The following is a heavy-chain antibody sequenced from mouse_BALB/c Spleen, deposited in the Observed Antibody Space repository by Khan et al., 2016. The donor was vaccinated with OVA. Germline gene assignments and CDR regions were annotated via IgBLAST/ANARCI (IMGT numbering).Heavy chain of an antibody. CDR1: GYTFSSYW. V-gene: IGHV1-9*01. Sequence: QVQLQQSGAELMKPGASVKISCKATGYTFSSYWIEWVKQRPGHGLEWIGEILPGSGSTNYNEKFKGKATFTADTSSNTAYMQLSSLTSEDAADYYCARNYGSSYDWYFDVWGAGTTVTVSS. CDR3: ARNYGSSYDWYFDV. D-gene: IGHD1-1*01. CDR2: ILPGSGST. J-gene: IGHJ1*01.